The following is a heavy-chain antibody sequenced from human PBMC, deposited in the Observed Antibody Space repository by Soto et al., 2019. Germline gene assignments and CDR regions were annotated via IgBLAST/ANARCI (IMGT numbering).Heavy chain of an antibody. J-gene: IGHJ4*02. CDR2: IYYNGST. V-gene: IGHV4-30-4*01. CDR1: GGSINSGDYH. D-gene: IGHD2-21*02. Sequence: SETLSLTCTVSGGSINSGDYHWSWIRQPPGKGLEWIGYIYYNGSTYYNPSLKSRVTISVDTSKNQFSLTLTSVTAEDTAVYYCAKLPGDSWGFFDYWGQGTLVTVSS. CDR3: AKLPGDSWGFFDY.